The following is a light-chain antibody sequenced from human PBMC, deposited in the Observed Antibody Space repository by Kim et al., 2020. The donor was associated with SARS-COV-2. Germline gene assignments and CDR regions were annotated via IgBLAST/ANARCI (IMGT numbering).Light chain of an antibody. CDR3: QQYNSYSIT. CDR2: KAS. Sequence: DIQMTQSPSTLSASVGDRVTITCRASQSISTWLAWYQQKPGKAPNLLIYKASTLERGVPPRFSGSGSGTEFTLTISILQPDDFATYYCQQYNSYSITFGQGTRLEIK. CDR1: QSISTW. J-gene: IGKJ5*01. V-gene: IGKV1-5*03.